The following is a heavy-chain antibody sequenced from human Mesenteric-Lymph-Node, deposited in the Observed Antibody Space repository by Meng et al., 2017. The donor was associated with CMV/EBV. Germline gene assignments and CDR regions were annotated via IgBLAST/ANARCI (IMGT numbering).Heavy chain of an antibody. V-gene: IGHV4-34*01. CDR1: GGSFSGYY. CDR2: INHSGST. CDR3: ARHQRWLKSEGGFNY. D-gene: IGHD4-23*01. J-gene: IGHJ4*02. Sequence: QAEVQQGGAGVLKPAETLSLPCAVYGGSFSGYYWSWIRQPPGKGLEWIGEINHSGSTNYNPSLKSRVTISVDTSKNQFSLKLSSVTAADTAVYYCARHQRWLKSEGGFNYWGQGTLVTVSS.